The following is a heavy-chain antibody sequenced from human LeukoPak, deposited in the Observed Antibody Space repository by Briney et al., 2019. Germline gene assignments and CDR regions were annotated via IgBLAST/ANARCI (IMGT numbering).Heavy chain of an antibody. V-gene: IGHV1-18*01. D-gene: IGHD3-10*01. Sequence: GASVKVSCKASGYTFTSYGISWVRQAPGQGLEWMGWINAYNGNTNYAQKLQGRVTMTRDTSISTAYMALSSLRSDDTAMYYCARDHDPHDYASGSSTGWGQGTLVTASS. J-gene: IGHJ4*02. CDR2: INAYNGNT. CDR1: GYTFTSYG. CDR3: ARDHDPHDYASGSSTG.